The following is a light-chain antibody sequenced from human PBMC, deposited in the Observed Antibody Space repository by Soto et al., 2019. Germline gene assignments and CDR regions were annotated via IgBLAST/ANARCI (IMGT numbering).Light chain of an antibody. CDR2: AAS. Sequence: DIVMTQSPDSLAVSLGERATINCKSGQSVLYSSNNRNSLAWYQQKPGQAPRPLIYAASSRATGTPDRFSGSGSGTEFTLIISRLEPEDFAVYYCQQYGSSVLTFGGGTKVDIK. V-gene: IGKV4-1*01. J-gene: IGKJ4*01. CDR3: QQYGSSVLT. CDR1: QSVLYSSNNRNS.